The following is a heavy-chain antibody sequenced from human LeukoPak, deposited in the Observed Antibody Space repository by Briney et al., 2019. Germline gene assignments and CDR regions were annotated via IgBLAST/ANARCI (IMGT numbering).Heavy chain of an antibody. J-gene: IGHJ4*02. D-gene: IGHD3-22*01. CDR1: GYTFTGYY. V-gene: IGHV1-2*02. CDR2: INPNSGGT. Sequence: ASVKVSCKASGYTFTGYYMHWVRQAPGQGLEWMGWINPNSGGTNYAQKFQGRVTMTRDTSISTAYMELSRLRSDDTAVYYCARDSGDYYDSSGPGYWGQGTLITVSS. CDR3: ARDSGDYYDSSGPGY.